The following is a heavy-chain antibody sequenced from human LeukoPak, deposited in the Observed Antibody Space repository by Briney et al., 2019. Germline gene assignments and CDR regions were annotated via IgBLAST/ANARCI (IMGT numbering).Heavy chain of an antibody. D-gene: IGHD2-21*01. Sequence: GGSLRFSCAASGFTFSSYWMSWVRQAPGKGLEWVANIKQDGSEKYYVDSVKGRFTISRDNAKNSLYLQMNSLRAEDTAVYYCARGRTPYCGGDCYSYYYYMDVWGKGTTVTVSS. V-gene: IGHV3-7*01. J-gene: IGHJ6*03. CDR3: ARGRTPYCGGDCYSYYYYMDV. CDR2: IKQDGSEK. CDR1: GFTFSSYW.